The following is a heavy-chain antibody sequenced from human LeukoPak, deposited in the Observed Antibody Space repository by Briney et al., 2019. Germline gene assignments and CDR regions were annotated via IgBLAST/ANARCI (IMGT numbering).Heavy chain of an antibody. CDR2: IYTSGST. Sequence: PSQTLSLTCTVSGDSISSGSYYRSWIRQPAGKGLEWIGRIYTSGSTNYNPSLKSRVTISVDTSKNQFSLKLSSVTAADTAVYYCARGSGGWELLDYWGQGTLVTVSS. D-gene: IGHD1-26*01. CDR3: ARGSGGWELLDY. CDR1: GDSISSGSYY. V-gene: IGHV4-61*02. J-gene: IGHJ4*02.